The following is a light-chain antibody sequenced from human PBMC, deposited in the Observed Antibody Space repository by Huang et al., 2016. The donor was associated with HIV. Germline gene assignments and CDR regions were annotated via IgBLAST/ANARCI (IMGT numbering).Light chain of an antibody. V-gene: IGKV1-39*01. Sequence: DIQMTQSPPSLSASVGDRVTFTCRANQNITKSLNWYQQKPGKAPKLLIYTASTLESGVPSRFSGGGSGSRFTLNITKLQPEDFATYYCQQSFSVPRTFGRGTTLEIK. CDR3: QQSFSVPRT. CDR2: TAS. CDR1: QNITKS. J-gene: IGKJ1*01.